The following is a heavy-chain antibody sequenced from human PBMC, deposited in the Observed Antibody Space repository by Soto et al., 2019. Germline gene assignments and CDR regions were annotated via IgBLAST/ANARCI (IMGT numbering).Heavy chain of an antibody. D-gene: IGHD3-16*02. J-gene: IGHJ4*02. Sequence: QITLKESGPMVVKPTQTLTMTCTFSGFSLSTSGVAVGWIRQPPGKALEWLALIYWDDGKRYSPSLKSRLIITKDTSKDQVVLTVNNMDAADTATYYCIKRPGHRNYYFYYWGQGILVTVSS. CDR1: GFSLSTSGVA. V-gene: IGHV2-5*02. CDR2: IYWDDGK. CDR3: IKRPGHRNYYFYY.